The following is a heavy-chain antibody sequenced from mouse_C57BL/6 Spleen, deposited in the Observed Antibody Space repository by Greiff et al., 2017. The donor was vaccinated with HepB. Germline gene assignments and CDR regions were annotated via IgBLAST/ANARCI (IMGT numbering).Heavy chain of an antibody. CDR3: ARGDTRGAMDY. D-gene: IGHD3-2*01. CDR1: GYTFTDYY. V-gene: IGHV1-26*01. J-gene: IGHJ4*01. Sequence: EVQLQQSGPELVKPGASVKISCKASGYTFTDYYMNWVKQSHGKSLEWIGDINPNNGGTSYNQKFKGKATLTVDKSSSTAYMELRSLPSEDSAVYYCARGDTRGAMDYWGQGTSVTVSS. CDR2: INPNNGGT.